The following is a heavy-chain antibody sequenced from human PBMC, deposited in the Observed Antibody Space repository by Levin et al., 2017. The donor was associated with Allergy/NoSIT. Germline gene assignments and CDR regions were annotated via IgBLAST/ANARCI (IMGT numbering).Heavy chain of an antibody. CDR3: AKDQYYDILTGYYNVFGTYYYYYGMDV. Sequence: GGSLRLSCAASGFTFSSYGMHWVRQAPGKGLEWVAVISYDGSNKYYADSVKGRFTISRDNSKNTLYLQMNSLRAEDTAVYYCAKDQYYDILTGYYNVFGTYYYYYGMDVWGQGTTVTVSS. J-gene: IGHJ6*02. D-gene: IGHD3-9*01. V-gene: IGHV3-30*18. CDR1: GFTFSSYG. CDR2: ISYDGSNK.